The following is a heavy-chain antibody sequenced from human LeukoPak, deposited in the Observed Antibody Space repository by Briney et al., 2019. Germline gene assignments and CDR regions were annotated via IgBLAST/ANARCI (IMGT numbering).Heavy chain of an antibody. CDR3: ARDHSNWNYAPDF. CDR2: ISPYNGNT. CDR1: GYTFTSYG. V-gene: IGHV1-18*01. D-gene: IGHD1-7*01. J-gene: IGHJ4*02. Sequence: ASVKVSCKASGYTFTSYGISWVRQAPGQGLEWMGWISPYNGNTDYAQKFRDRVTMSTDTSTGTAYLDVRSLTSDDTAVYYCARDHSNWNYAPDFWGQGTLVIVSS.